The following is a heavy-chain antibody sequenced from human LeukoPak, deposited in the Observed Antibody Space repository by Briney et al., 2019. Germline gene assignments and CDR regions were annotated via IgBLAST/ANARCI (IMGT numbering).Heavy chain of an antibody. Sequence: GGSLRLSCAVSGLNFKFYAMSWVRQAPGKGLEWVSGISGRGDSADYADSVKGRFTISRDNSKNTLYLRLNSLRVEDTATYYCVKDRYCPEVTCFGGGFEYWGQGTLVVVSS. J-gene: IGHJ4*02. V-gene: IGHV3-23*01. D-gene: IGHD2-8*02. CDR2: ISGRGDSA. CDR1: GLNFKFYA. CDR3: VKDRYCPEVTCFGGGFEY.